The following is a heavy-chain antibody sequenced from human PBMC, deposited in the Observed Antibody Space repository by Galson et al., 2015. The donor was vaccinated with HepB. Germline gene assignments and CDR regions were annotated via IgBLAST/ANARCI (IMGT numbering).Heavy chain of an antibody. Sequence: SVTVSCKASGGTFRNNTISWVRQAPGQGLEWMGRIIPIFGIANYAQKFQGRVTMTADKSTSTAYMDLSSLRSEDTAVYYCVGAHFDSSGFDDFDMWGQGTMVTVSS. CDR1: GGTFRNNT. D-gene: IGHD3-22*01. V-gene: IGHV1-69*02. CDR2: IIPIFGIA. CDR3: VGAHFDSSGFDDFDM. J-gene: IGHJ3*02.